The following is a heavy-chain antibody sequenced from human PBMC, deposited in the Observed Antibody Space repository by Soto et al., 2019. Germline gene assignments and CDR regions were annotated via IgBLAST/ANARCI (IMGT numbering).Heavy chain of an antibody. CDR1: GYTFTSYY. J-gene: IGHJ4*02. D-gene: IGHD6-19*01. CDR2: INPSGGST. Sequence: QVQLVQSGAEVKKPGASVKVSCKASGYTFTSYYMHWVRQAPGQGLEWMGIINPSGGSTSYAQKFQGRVTMTRDTSTSTVYMELSSLRSEDTAVYYCARTPLAEAGDYYFDYWGQGTLVTVSS. CDR3: ARTPLAEAGDYYFDY. V-gene: IGHV1-46*03.